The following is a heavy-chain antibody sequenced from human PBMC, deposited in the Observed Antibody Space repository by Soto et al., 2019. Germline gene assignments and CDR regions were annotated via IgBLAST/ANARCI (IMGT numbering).Heavy chain of an antibody. CDR1: GYTLTSYA. Sequence: ASLKVSCKASGYTLTSYAMHWVRQAPGQRLEWMGWINAGNGNTKYSQKFQGRVTITRDTSASTAYMERSSLRSEDTAVYYCAREQIGSSGWSSTQYYYSSFGMDVLGQGTTGTVFS. J-gene: IGHJ6*02. V-gene: IGHV1-3*01. CDR3: AREQIGSSGWSSTQYYYSSFGMDV. D-gene: IGHD6-19*01. CDR2: INAGNGNT.